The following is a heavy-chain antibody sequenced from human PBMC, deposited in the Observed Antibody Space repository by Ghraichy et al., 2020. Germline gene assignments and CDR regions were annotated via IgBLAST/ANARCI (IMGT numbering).Heavy chain of an antibody. CDR2: MNPNSGNT. CDR1: GYTFTSYD. V-gene: IGHV1-8*01. CDR3: ARQQWPLNWFDP. D-gene: IGHD6-19*01. Sequence: ASVKVSCKASGYTFTSYDINWVRQATGQGLEWMGWMNPNSGNTGYAQKFQGRVTMTRNTSISTAYMELSSLRSEDTAVYYCARQQWPLNWFDPWGQGTLVTVSS. J-gene: IGHJ5*02.